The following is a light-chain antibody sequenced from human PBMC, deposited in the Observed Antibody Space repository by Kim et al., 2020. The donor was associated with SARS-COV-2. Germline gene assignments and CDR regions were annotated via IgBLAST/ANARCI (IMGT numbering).Light chain of an antibody. CDR3: QKYDSAHWT. Sequence: DIQMAQSPSSLSASVGDRVTITCRASQGISHSLAWYRQKPGKVPMLLIYGASTLQSGVPSRFSGSGSGTDFTLTISSLQPEDAATYYCQKYDSAHWTFGQGTMVDIK. CDR1: QGISHS. V-gene: IGKV1-27*01. J-gene: IGKJ1*01. CDR2: GAS.